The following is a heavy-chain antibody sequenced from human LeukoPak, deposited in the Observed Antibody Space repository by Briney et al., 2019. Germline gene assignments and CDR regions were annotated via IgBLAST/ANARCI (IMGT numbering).Heavy chain of an antibody. J-gene: IGHJ4*02. D-gene: IGHD6-19*01. V-gene: IGHV3-21*01. CDR2: ISSSSSYI. Sequence: GGSLRLSCAASGFTFSSYSMNWVRQAPGKGLEWVSSISSSSSYIYYADSVKGRFTISRDNAKNSLYLQMNSLRAEDTAVYYCAKKYSSGWSGIDYWGQGTLVTVSS. CDR3: AKKYSSGWSGIDY. CDR1: GFTFSSYS.